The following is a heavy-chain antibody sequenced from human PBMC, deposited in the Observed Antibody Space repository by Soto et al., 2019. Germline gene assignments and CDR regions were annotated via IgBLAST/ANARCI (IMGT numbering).Heavy chain of an antibody. CDR3: AKGPKSTVRFNWFDP. CDR1: GFTFSSYA. V-gene: IGHV3-23*01. J-gene: IGHJ5*02. D-gene: IGHD2-8*02. Sequence: EVQLSESGGGLVQPGGSLRLSCAASGFTFSSYAMSWVRQAPGKGLEWVSGISGSGSSTYYADSVKGRFTISRDNSKKTLYLQMNSLRAEYTAIYYWAKGPKSTVRFNWFDPWGQPTVVTVSS. CDR2: ISGSGSST.